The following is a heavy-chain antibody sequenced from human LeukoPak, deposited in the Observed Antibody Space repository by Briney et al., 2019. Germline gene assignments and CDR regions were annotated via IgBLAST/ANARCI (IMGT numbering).Heavy chain of an antibody. Sequence: SETLSLTCTVSGGSFSSSSYYWGWIRQPPGKGLEWIGSIYYSGSTYYNPSLKSRVIISIDTSKNQFSLKLNSVTAADTAVYYCARHKASGSYYPYYFDYWGQGTLVTVSS. J-gene: IGHJ4*02. CDR1: GGSFSSSSYY. CDR2: IYYSGST. CDR3: ARHKASGSYYPYYFDY. V-gene: IGHV4-39*01. D-gene: IGHD1-26*01.